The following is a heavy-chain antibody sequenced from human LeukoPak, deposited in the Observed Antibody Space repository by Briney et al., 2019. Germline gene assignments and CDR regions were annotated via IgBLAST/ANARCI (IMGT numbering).Heavy chain of an antibody. Sequence: PGGSLRLSCAASGFTFSSYAMSWVRQAPGKGLEWVSAISGSGGSTYYADSVKGRFTISRDNSKDTLYLQMNSLRAEDTAVYYCAKDRSYSSGYYYYYYMDVWGKGTTVTVSS. D-gene: IGHD3-10*01. CDR1: GFTFSSYA. V-gene: IGHV3-23*01. CDR2: ISGSGGST. CDR3: AKDRSYSSGYYYYYYMDV. J-gene: IGHJ6*03.